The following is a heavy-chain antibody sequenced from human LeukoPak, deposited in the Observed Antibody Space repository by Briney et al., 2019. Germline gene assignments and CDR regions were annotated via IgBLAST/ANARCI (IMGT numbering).Heavy chain of an antibody. CDR3: ARGGYFDSGGRHIDY. V-gene: IGHV3-64*04. J-gene: IGHJ4*02. D-gene: IGHD3-22*01. CDR2: ITSNGGYT. CDR1: GFTFSSHA. Sequence: AGGSLRLSCSASGFTFSSHAMHWVRQAPGKGLEYVSAITSNGGYTPYADSVKGRFTISRDNSKNTLFLQMNSLRAEDTAVYYCARGGYFDSGGRHIDYWGQGTLVTVSS.